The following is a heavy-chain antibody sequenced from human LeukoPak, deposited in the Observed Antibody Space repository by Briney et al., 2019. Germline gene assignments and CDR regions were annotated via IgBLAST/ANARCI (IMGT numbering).Heavy chain of an antibody. CDR2: ISYDGSNK. V-gene: IGHV3-30*04. Sequence: GGSLRLSCAASGFTFSSYAMHWVRQAPGTGLEWVAVISYDGSNKYYADSVKGRFTISRDNSKNTLYLQMNSLRAEDTAVYYCARERGREGAFDYWGQGTLVTVSS. J-gene: IGHJ4*02. D-gene: IGHD1-26*01. CDR1: GFTFSSYA. CDR3: ARERGREGAFDY.